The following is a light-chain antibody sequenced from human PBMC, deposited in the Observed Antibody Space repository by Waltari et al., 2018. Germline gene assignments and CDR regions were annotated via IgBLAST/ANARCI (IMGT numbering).Light chain of an antibody. Sequence: DIQLTQSPSFLSASIGDRVTISCRASQAIDSYLAWYQQKPGTAPKLLIYAASTLQSGVPSRFSGSGSGTEFTLTISSLQPEDFATYYCQQFSSYVISFGVGTKVAIK. J-gene: IGKJ4*01. CDR1: QAIDSY. V-gene: IGKV1-9*01. CDR3: QQFSSYVIS. CDR2: AAS.